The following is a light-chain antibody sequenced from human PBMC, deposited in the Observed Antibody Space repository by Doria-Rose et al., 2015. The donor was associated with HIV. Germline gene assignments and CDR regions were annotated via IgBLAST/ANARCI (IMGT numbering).Light chain of an antibody. CDR1: SLRSYY. CDR3: NSRDSSGNHVV. V-gene: IGLV3-19*01. J-gene: IGLJ2*01. Sequence: TQEPAVSVALGQTVRITYQGDSLRSYYASWYQQKPGQAPVVVIYGKNNRPSGIPDRFSGSSSGNTASLTITGAQAEDEAGYYCNSRDSSGNHVVFGGGTKLTVL. CDR2: GKN.